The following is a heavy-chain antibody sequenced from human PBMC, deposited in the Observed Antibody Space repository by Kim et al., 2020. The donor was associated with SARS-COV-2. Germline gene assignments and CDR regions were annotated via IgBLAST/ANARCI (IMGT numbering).Heavy chain of an antibody. CDR3: ARDTGRSPNYFDY. Sequence: YADSVKGRFTISRDNAKNSLYLQMNSLRAEDTAVYYCARDTGRSPNYFDYWGQGTLVTVSS. D-gene: IGHD1-26*01. J-gene: IGHJ4*02. V-gene: IGHV3-48*03.